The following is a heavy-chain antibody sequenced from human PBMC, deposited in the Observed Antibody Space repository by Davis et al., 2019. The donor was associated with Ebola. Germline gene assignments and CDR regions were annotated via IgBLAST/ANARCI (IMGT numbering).Heavy chain of an antibody. D-gene: IGHD2-21*02. CDR2: ISAYNGNT. CDR1: GYTFTSYG. CDR3: AREGGVYCGGDCLDY. Sequence: ASVKVSCKASGYTFTSYGISWVRQAPGQGLEWMGWISAYNGNTNYAQKFQGRVTMTRDTSTSTVYMELSSLRSEDTAVYYCAREGGVYCGGDCLDYWGQGTLVTVSS. J-gene: IGHJ4*02. V-gene: IGHV1-18*01.